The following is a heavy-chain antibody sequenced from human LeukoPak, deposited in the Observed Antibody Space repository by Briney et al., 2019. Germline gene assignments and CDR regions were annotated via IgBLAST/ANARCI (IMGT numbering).Heavy chain of an antibody. CDR2: IYPDDSDT. CDR3: ARPNYFDRSGYYAY. J-gene: IGHJ4*02. V-gene: IGHV5-51*01. Sequence: GESLKISCKASGYNFTNYWIGWVRKMPGKGLEWVGIIYPDDSDTRYSPSFQGQVTISADKSISTAYLQWSRLKASDTALYYCARPNYFDRSGYYAYWGQGTLVTVSS. D-gene: IGHD3-22*01. CDR1: GYNFTNYW.